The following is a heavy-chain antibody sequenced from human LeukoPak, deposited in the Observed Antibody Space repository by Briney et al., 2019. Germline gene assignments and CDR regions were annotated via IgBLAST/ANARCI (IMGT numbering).Heavy chain of an antibody. J-gene: IGHJ4*02. D-gene: IGHD5-24*01. Sequence: SETLSLTCTVSGGSISSYYWSWIRQPPGKGLEWIGYIYYSGSTNYNPSLKSRVTISVDTSKNQFSLKLSSVTAADTAVYYCARGGEMATGVDYWGQGTLVTVSS. CDR3: ARGGEMATGVDY. V-gene: IGHV4-59*01. CDR2: IYYSGST. CDR1: GGSISSYY.